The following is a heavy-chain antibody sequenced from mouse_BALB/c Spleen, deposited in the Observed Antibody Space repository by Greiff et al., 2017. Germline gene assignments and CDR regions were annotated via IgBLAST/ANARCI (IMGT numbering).Heavy chain of an antibody. Sequence: VQLQQSGAELVKPGASVKLSCTASGFNFKDTYMHWVKQRPEQGLEWIGRIDPANGNTKYDPKFQGKATITADTSSNTAYLQLSSLTSEDTAVYYCATEHYYAMDYWGQGTSVTVSS. CDR3: ATEHYYAMDY. J-gene: IGHJ4*01. V-gene: IGHV14-3*02. CDR2: IDPANGNT. CDR1: GFNFKDTY.